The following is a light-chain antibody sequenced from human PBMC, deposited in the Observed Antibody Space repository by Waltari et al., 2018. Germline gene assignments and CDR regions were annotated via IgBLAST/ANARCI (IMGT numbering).Light chain of an antibody. Sequence: DIQMTQSPSTLSASVGDRVPITCRASKNVSPWLAWYQHKPGKAPKLLIYKASSLESGVPSRFRGSGSGTEFTLTISCLQPDDFATYYCQHYKTSSRTFGQGTKVEFK. CDR1: KNVSPW. CDR2: KAS. CDR3: QHYKTSSRT. J-gene: IGKJ1*01. V-gene: IGKV1-5*03.